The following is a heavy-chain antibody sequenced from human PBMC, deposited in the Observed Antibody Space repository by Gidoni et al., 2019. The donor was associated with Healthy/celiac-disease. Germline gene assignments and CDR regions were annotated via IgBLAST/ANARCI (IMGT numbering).Heavy chain of an antibody. J-gene: IGHJ4*02. Sequence: QITLKESGPTLVKPTQTLTLTCTFSGFSLSTSGVGVGWIRQPPGKALEWLALIYWNDDKRYSPSLKSRLTITKDTSKNQVVLTMTNMDPVDTATYYCAHLTTLHTMIVVVPYYFDYWGQGTLVTVSS. CDR3: AHLTTLHTMIVVVPYYFDY. V-gene: IGHV2-5*01. CDR2: IYWNDDK. D-gene: IGHD3-22*01. CDR1: GFSLSTSGVG.